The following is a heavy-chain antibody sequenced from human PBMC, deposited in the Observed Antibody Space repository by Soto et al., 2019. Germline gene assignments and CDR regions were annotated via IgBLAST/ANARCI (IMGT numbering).Heavy chain of an antibody. D-gene: IGHD2-21*01. V-gene: IGHV3-23*01. Sequence: GGSLRLSCAASGFTFNYSAMTWVRQAPGKGLQWVSTISGSGGITYSAESVKGRFTISRDSSKNTVYLQMNNLRPDDTAIYYCAKDYQAYYYWGRGTLVTVSS. CDR2: ISGSGGIT. CDR1: GFTFNYSA. J-gene: IGHJ4*02. CDR3: AKDYQAYYY.